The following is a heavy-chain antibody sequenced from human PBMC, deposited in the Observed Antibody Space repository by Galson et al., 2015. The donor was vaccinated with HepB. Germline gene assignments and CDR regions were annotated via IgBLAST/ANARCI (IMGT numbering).Heavy chain of an antibody. Sequence: SLRLSCAASGFTFSSYAMHWVRQAPGKGLEWVAVISYDGSNKYYADSVKGRFTISRDNSKNTLYLQMNSLRAEDTAVYYCARDRRGVVAAAGINWFDPWGQGTLVTVSS. V-gene: IGHV3-30-3*01. D-gene: IGHD6-13*01. CDR1: GFTFSSYA. CDR2: ISYDGSNK. J-gene: IGHJ5*02. CDR3: ARDRRGVVAAAGINWFDP.